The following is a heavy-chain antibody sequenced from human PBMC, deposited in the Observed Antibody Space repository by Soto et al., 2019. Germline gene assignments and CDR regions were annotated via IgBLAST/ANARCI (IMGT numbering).Heavy chain of an antibody. V-gene: IGHV3-74*01. CDR2: INSDGSTT. D-gene: IGHD6-13*01. Sequence: EVQLVDSGGGLVQPGGSLRLSCAASGFTFSSYWMHWVRQAPGKGLVWVSRINSDGSTTSYADSVKGRFTISRDNAKNTLYLQMNHLRAEDPAVYYCARGPPYSSPDYWGQGTLVTVSS. J-gene: IGHJ4*02. CDR1: GFTFSSYW. CDR3: ARGPPYSSPDY.